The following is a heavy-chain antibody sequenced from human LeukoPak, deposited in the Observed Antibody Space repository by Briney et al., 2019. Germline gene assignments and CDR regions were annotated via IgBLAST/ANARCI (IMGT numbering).Heavy chain of an antibody. J-gene: IGHJ3*02. CDR3: AREVPSIVGAGALAFDI. CDR2: IYTSGST. V-gene: IGHV4-4*07. D-gene: IGHD1-26*01. Sequence: SETLSLTCTVSGGSISSYYWSWIRQPAGKGLEWIGRIYTSGSTNYNPSLKSRVTMSVDTSKNQFSLKLSSVTAADTAVYYCAREVPSIVGAGALAFDIWGQGTMVTVSS. CDR1: GGSISSYY.